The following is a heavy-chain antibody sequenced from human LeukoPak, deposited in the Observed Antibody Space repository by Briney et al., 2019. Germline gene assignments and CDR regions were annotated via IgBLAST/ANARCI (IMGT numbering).Heavy chain of an antibody. D-gene: IGHD2-15*01. V-gene: IGHV3-74*01. Sequence: GGSLRLSCAASGFTFSSYWMHWVRQVPGKGLVWVSRINSDGRSTNYAGSVKGRFTISRDNAKNTLYLQMNSLRAEDTAVYYCARVSGVDWFDPWGRGNLDIVSS. J-gene: IGHJ5*02. CDR2: INSDGRST. CDR3: ARVSGVDWFDP. CDR1: GFTFSSYW.